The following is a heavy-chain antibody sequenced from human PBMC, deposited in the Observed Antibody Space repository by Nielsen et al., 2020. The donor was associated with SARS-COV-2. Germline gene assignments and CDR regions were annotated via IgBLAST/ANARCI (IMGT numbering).Heavy chain of an antibody. CDR2: IYSGGST. Sequence: ESLKISCAASGFTVSSNYMSWVRQAPGKGLEWVSVIYSGGSTYYADSVKGRFTISRDNSKNTLYLQMNSLRAEDTAVYYCAKDVSYSGSYYYDYWGQGTLVTVSS. CDR3: AKDVSYSGSYYYDY. D-gene: IGHD1-26*01. V-gene: IGHV3-53*01. CDR1: GFTVSSNY. J-gene: IGHJ4*02.